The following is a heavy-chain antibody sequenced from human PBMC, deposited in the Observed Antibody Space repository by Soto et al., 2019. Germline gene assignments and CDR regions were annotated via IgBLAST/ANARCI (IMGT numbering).Heavy chain of an antibody. CDR1: GGSISSGGYS. CDR2: IYHSGST. D-gene: IGHD3-10*01. Sequence: SETLSLTCAVSGGSISSGGYSWSWIRQPPGKGLEWIGYIYHSGSTYYNPSLKSRVTISVDRSKNQFSLKLSSVTAADTAVYYCARALGGWFGELPNWFDPWGQRTLVPVSS. CDR3: ARALGGWFGELPNWFDP. V-gene: IGHV4-30-2*01. J-gene: IGHJ5*02.